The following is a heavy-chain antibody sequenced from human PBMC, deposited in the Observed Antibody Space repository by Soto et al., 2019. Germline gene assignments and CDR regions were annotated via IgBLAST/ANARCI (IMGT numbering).Heavy chain of an antibody. D-gene: IGHD3-9*01. J-gene: IGHJ4*02. CDR3: ASLTYDILTGYYDPNDYFDY. V-gene: IGHV4-39*01. CDR2: IYYSGST. Sequence: SETLSLTCTVSGGSISSSSYYWGWIRQPPGKGLEWIGSIYYSGSTYYNPSLKSRVTISVDTSKNQFSLKLSSVTAADTAVYYCASLTYDILTGYYDPNDYFDYWGQGTLVTAPQ. CDR1: GGSISSSSYY.